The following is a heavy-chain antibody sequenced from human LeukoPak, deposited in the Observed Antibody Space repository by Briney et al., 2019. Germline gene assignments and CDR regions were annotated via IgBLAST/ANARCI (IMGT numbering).Heavy chain of an antibody. CDR3: ARAGVSAGATNWFDP. J-gene: IGHJ5*02. Sequence: GESLKISCKGSGYSFTNYWIGWVRQMPGKGLAWMGIIYPGDSDTRYSPSFQGQVTISADKSISTAYLQWSSLKASDTAMYYCARAGVSAGATNWFDPWGQGTLVTVSS. V-gene: IGHV5-51*01. CDR1: GYSFTNYW. CDR2: IYPGDSDT. D-gene: IGHD1-26*01.